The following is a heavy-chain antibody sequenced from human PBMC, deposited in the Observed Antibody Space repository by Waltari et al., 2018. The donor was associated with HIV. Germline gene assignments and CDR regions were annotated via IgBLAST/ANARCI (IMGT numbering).Heavy chain of an antibody. CDR2: ISAYNGNT. CDR1: GYTFTSYG. J-gene: IGHJ6*02. D-gene: IGHD3-3*01. CDR3: ARDPIVYDFWSGYHIYGMDV. V-gene: IGHV1-18*01. Sequence: SCKASGYTFTSYGISWVRQAPGQGLEWMGWISAYNGNTNYAQKLQGRVTMTTDTSTSTAYMELRSLRSDDTAVYYCARDPIVYDFWSGYHIYGMDVWGQGTTVTVSS.